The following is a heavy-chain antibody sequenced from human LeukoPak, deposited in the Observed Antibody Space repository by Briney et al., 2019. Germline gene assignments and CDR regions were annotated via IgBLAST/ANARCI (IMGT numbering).Heavy chain of an antibody. CDR2: ISGSGGST. CDR1: GFTFSSYA. D-gene: IGHD3-3*01. V-gene: IGHV3-23*01. Sequence: GGSLRLSCAASGFTFSSYAMSWVRQAPGKGLEWVSAISGSGGSTYYADSVKGRFTISRDNSKNTLYLQMNSLRAEDTAVYYCAKVDSADDFWSGYYIFDYWGQGTLVTVSS. J-gene: IGHJ4*02. CDR3: AKVDSADDFWSGYYIFDY.